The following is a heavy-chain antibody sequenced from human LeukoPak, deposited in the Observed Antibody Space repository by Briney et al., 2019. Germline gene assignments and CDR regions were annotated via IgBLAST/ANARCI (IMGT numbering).Heavy chain of an antibody. CDR3: ARHSGGYDIDY. D-gene: IGHD5-12*01. V-gene: IGHV4-4*09. CDR1: GGSISSYY. J-gene: IGHJ4*02. CDR2: IYTSGST. Sequence: SETLSLTCTVSGGSISSYYWSWIRQPPGKGLEWIGYIYTSGSTNYNPSLKSRVTISVDTSKNQFSQKLSSVTAADTAVYYCARHSGGYDIDYWGQGTLVTVSS.